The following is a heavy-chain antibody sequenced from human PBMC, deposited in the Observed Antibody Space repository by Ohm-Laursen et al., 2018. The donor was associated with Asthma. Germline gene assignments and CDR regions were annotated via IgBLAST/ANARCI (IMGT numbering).Heavy chain of an antibody. J-gene: IGHJ4*02. CDR2: ISYDGSNK. D-gene: IGHD5-24*01. V-gene: IGHV3-30*03. CDR3: ARDRDGYNIFDY. Sequence: RSLRLSCSASGFTFSSYGMHWGRQAPGKGLEWVAVISYDGSNKYYADSVKGRFTISRDNSKNTLYLQMNRLRAEDTAVYYCARDRDGYNIFDYWGQGTLVTVSS. CDR1: GFTFSSYG.